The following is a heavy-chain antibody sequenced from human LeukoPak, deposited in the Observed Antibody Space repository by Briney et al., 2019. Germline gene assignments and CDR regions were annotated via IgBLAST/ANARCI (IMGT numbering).Heavy chain of an antibody. CDR1: GYTFTGYY. D-gene: IGHD6-19*01. Sequence: GASVKVSCKASGYTFTGYYMHWVRQAPGQGLEWMGWINPNSGGTNYAQKFQGRVTMTRDTSNSTAYMEMSRLRSDDKAVYYCVIAYSGWYVGFDYWGQGTLVTVSS. CDR3: VIAYSGWYVGFDY. V-gene: IGHV1-2*02. CDR2: INPNSGGT. J-gene: IGHJ4*02.